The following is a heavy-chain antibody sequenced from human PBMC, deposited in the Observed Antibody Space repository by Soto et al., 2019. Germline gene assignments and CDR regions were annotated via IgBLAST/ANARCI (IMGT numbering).Heavy chain of an antibody. CDR3: ARGTYFDY. J-gene: IGHJ4*02. Sequence: QVQLVQSGAEVKKPGASVKVSCKASGYTLNTYGITWVRQAPGQGLEWMGWISANNDHTNHPQKLQGRVTMTTDTSTSTAYMELRSLTSDDTAVYYCARGTYFDYWGQGTLVTVPS. CDR1: GYTLNTYG. V-gene: IGHV1-18*01. CDR2: ISANNDHT.